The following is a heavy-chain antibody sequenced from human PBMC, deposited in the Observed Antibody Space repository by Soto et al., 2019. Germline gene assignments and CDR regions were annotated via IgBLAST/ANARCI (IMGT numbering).Heavy chain of an antibody. Sequence: GGSLRLSCAASGFTFNSYVMNWVRQAPGKGLEWVSAISATGGDAFYADSVKGRFTISRDNARNTLYLQMSSLRLEDSAIYYCAKEAGHMQPFDYWGQGTLVTVSS. V-gene: IGHV3-23*01. CDR3: AKEAGHMQPFDY. CDR2: ISATGGDA. CDR1: GFTFNSYV. J-gene: IGHJ4*02.